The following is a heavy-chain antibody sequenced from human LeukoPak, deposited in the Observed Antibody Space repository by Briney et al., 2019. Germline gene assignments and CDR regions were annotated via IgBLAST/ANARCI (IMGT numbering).Heavy chain of an antibody. CDR3: ARGWGLRTFDY. J-gene: IGHJ4*02. CDR2: ISSSSRTI. CDR1: GFTFSSYN. Sequence: GGSLRLSCAASGFTFSSYNMNWVRQAPGKGLEWVSYISSSSRTIYYADSVKGRFTISRDNAKNSLYLQMNSLRAEDTAVYYCARGWGLRTFDYWGQGTLVTVSS. D-gene: IGHD4-17*01. V-gene: IGHV3-48*01.